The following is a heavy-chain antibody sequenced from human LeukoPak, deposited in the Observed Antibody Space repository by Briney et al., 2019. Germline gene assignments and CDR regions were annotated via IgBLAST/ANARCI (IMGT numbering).Heavy chain of an antibody. V-gene: IGHV3-30-3*01. Sequence: PGGSLRLSCAASGFTFAIYAMHWVRQAPGKGLEWVAVISYDGNNKYYADSVKGRFTISRDNSKNTLYLQMNSLRAEDTAVYYCSRGLVGGWDDSSGYYYGYFDYWGQGTLVTVSS. J-gene: IGHJ4*02. CDR3: SRGLVGGWDDSSGYYYGYFDY. CDR1: GFTFAIYA. CDR2: ISYDGNNK. D-gene: IGHD3-22*01.